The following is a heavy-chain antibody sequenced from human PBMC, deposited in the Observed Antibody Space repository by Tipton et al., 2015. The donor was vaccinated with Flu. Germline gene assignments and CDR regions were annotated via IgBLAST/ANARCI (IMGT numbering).Heavy chain of an antibody. CDR2: TYYRSKWYN. V-gene: IGHV6-1*01. Sequence: PGLVKPSQTLSLTCAISGDSVPSNSAAWNWIRQSPSRGLEWLGRTYYRSKWYNDYAVSVKSRISINPDTSKNQFSLQLNSVTPEDTAVYYCVRWNSSSKWFAPWGQGTLVNVSS. J-gene: IGHJ5*02. CDR1: GDSVPSNSAA. CDR3: VRWNSSSKWFAP. D-gene: IGHD6-13*01.